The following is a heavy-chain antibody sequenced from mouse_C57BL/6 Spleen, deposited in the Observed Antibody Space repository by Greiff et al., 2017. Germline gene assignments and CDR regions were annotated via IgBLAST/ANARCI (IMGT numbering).Heavy chain of an antibody. D-gene: IGHD1-1*01. V-gene: IGHV1-82*01. CDR3: ARSRSFFDY. Sequence: VQLQQSGPELVKPGASVKISCKASGYAFSSSWMNWVKQRPGKGLEWIGRIYPGDGDTNYNGKCKGKATLTADQSSSTAYMQLSSLTSEDSAVYFCARSRSFFDYWGQGTTLTVSS. CDR2: IYPGDGDT. CDR1: GYAFSSSW. J-gene: IGHJ2*01.